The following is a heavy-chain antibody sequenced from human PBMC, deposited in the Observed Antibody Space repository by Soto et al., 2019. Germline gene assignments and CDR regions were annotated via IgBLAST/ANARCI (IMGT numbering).Heavy chain of an antibody. J-gene: IGHJ4*02. Sequence: ASVKVSCKASGYTFIDFFIHWVRQAPGQGLEWMGWINPNSGDTNYAQSFQGRVAMTRDTSVTTAFMELNSLRPDDTAVYFCARGALSGFFIYWGQGXLVTVYS. V-gene: IGHV1-2*02. CDR2: INPNSGDT. D-gene: IGHD3-3*01. CDR1: GYTFIDFF. CDR3: ARGALSGFFIY.